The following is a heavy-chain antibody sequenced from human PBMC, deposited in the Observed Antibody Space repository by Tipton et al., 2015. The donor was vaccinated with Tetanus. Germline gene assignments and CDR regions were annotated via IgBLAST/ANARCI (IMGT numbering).Heavy chain of an antibody. D-gene: IGHD2-8*02. CDR3: ARAHCTGGVCNFDS. Sequence: QLVQSGGEVKKPGESLKISCKGSGYIFNNYWIGWVRQKPGKGLEWMGIIYPGDSDTSYSPSFQGQVSIPVEKSINTAYLQWSSLKAADSSMFYCARAHCTGGVCNFDSWGQGALVTVAS. CDR2: IYPGDSDT. CDR1: GYIFNNYW. J-gene: IGHJ4*02. V-gene: IGHV5-51*01.